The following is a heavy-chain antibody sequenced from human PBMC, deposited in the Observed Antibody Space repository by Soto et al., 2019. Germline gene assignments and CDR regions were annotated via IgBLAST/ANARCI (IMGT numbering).Heavy chain of an antibody. CDR1: GYTFTSYY. J-gene: IGHJ4*02. CDR3: ARDSLRNYPSGY. D-gene: IGHD4-4*01. CDR2: INPSGGST. Sequence: GPSVKVSCKASGYTFTSYYMHWVRQAPGQGLEWMGIINPSGGSTSYAQKFQGRVTMTRDTSTSTVYMELSSLRSEDTAVYYCARDSLRNYPSGYWGQGTLVTVSS. V-gene: IGHV1-46*01.